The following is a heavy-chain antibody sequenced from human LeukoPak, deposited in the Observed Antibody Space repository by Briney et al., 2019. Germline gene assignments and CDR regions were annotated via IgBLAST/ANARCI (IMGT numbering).Heavy chain of an antibody. CDR1: DGSMKSYH. V-gene: IGHV4-4*07. Sequence: SETLSLTCSVSDGSMKSYHWSWIRQPAGKGLEWIGRIYTSGSTDYNPSPMSRVTMSVDTSKNQFSLKLRSMTAADTAVYYCARAERTVIVFDIWGQGTIVTVSS. CDR2: IYTSGST. D-gene: IGHD2-21*01. J-gene: IGHJ3*02. CDR3: ARAERTVIVFDI.